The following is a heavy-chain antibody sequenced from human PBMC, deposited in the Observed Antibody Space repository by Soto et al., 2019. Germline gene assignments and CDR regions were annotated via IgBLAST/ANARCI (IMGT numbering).Heavy chain of an antibody. J-gene: IGHJ6*02. CDR3: ARGYYDSSGPLYNYYGLDV. Sequence: QVQLQESGPGLVKPSETLSLTCTVSGGSISSYYWSWIRQPPGKGLEWIGYIYDSGSTNYNPSLKSRVTISVDTSKSQFSLKLSSVTAADTAVYYCARGYYDSSGPLYNYYGLDVWGQGTTVTVSS. CDR2: IYDSGST. D-gene: IGHD3-22*01. CDR1: GGSISSYY. V-gene: IGHV4-59*01.